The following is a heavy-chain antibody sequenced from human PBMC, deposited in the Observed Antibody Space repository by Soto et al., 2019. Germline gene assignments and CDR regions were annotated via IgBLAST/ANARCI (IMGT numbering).Heavy chain of an antibody. CDR1: GFTFSSYS. D-gene: IGHD1-7*01. Sequence: EVQLVESGGGLVKPGGSLRLSCAASGFTFSSYSMNWVRQAPGKGLEWVSSISSSSSYIYYADSVKGRFTISRDNAKNSRYLQMNSLRAEDTAVYYCARDGVLELRSYYYYYYMDVWGKGTTVTVSS. CDR2: ISSSSSYI. CDR3: ARDGVLELRSYYYYYYMDV. V-gene: IGHV3-21*01. J-gene: IGHJ6*03.